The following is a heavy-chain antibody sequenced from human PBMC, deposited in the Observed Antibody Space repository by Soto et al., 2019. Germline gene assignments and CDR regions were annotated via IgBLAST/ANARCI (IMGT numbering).Heavy chain of an antibody. CDR1: GDTLTGFS. CDR3: ARDRNYTPFDP. Sequence: ASVKVSCKVSGDTLTGFSMHWVRQAPGQGLEWMGGISPYNGKTNYAQKLQGTVTMTTDTSTSTAYMELRSLRSDDTAVYYCARDRNYTPFDPWGQGTLVTVSS. D-gene: IGHD3-10*01. J-gene: IGHJ5*02. CDR2: ISPYNGKT. V-gene: IGHV1-18*01.